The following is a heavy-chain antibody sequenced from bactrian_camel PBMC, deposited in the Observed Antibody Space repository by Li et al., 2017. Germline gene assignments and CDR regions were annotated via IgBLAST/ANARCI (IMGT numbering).Heavy chain of an antibody. CDR3: TAGERCRTDGFVLRPDS. CDR2: ISITGTP. CDR1: GYTLRGSTWT. V-gene: IGHV3S55*01. J-gene: IGHJ4*01. Sequence: HVQLVESGGDTVQAGGSLTLSCLVSGYTLRGSTWTMGWFRQAPGKEREGVARISITGTPTYAESVKGRFIISKVNADNSLYLQMNNLKPEDTAMYYCTAGERCRTDGFVLRPDSWGQGTQVTVS.